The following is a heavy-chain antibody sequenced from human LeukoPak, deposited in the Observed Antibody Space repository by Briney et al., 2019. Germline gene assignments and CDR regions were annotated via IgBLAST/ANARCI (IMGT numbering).Heavy chain of an antibody. J-gene: IGHJ4*02. Sequence: GGSLRLSCAASGFTFSSYSMNWVRQAPGKGLEWVSSISSSSSYIYYADSVKGRYTISRDNAKNSLYLQMNSLRAEDTAVYYCARGRRGHKRELLLANYFDYWGQGTLVTVSS. V-gene: IGHV3-21*01. CDR3: ARGRRGHKRELLLANYFDY. CDR2: ISSSSSYI. D-gene: IGHD1-26*01. CDR1: GFTFSSYS.